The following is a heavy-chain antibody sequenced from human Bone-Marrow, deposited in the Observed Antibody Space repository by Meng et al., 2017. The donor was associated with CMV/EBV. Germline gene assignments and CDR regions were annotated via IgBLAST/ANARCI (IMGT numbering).Heavy chain of an antibody. V-gene: IGHV3-23*04. CDR1: GFTFGTYD. CDR3: AKVVSSWYHDS. Sequence: QVESGGGLVQPGGSLRLSCAASGFTFGTYDMSWVRQAPGKGLEWVSSVGDGGGSTYAESVKGRFTISRDISQNTLFLQMTSLRVEDTAIYYCAKVVSSWYHDSWGQGTLVTVSS. CDR2: VGDGGGST. D-gene: IGHD6-13*01. J-gene: IGHJ5*01.